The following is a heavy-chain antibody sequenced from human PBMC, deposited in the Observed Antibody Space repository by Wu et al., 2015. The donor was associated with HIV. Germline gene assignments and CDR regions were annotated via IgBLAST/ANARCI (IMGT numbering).Heavy chain of an antibody. J-gene: IGHJ4*02. Sequence: QVHLEQSGAEVKKPGSSVKVSCKASGGLVFGSYSFSWVRQAPGQGLEWMGRIIPRFDKPNYAQKFEGRVTFTADEFSNTAYMELVDLRYDDTALYYCTRAHDGYTFGGYSASWGQGTPAIVSS. CDR3: TRAHDGYTFGGYSAS. CDR2: IIPRFDKP. V-gene: IGHV1-69*13. CDR1: GGLVFGSYS. D-gene: IGHD3-3*01.